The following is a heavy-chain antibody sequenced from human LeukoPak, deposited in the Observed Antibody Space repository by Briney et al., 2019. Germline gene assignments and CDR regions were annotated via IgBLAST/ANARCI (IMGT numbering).Heavy chain of an antibody. CDR1: GFAFSDYH. J-gene: IGHJ3*02. CDR2: ISSSGSTI. V-gene: IGHV3-11*01. CDR3: ARPPLYDAFDI. Sequence: GGSLRLSCAASGFAFSDYHMSWIRQAPGKGLEWVSYISSSGSTIYYADSVKGRFTISRDNAKNSLYLQMNSLRAEDTAVYYCARPPLYDAFDIWGQGTMVTVSS.